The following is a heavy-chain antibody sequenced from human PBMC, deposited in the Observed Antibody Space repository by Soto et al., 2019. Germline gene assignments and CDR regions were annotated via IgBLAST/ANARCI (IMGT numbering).Heavy chain of an antibody. CDR2: IYYSGST. J-gene: IGHJ4*02. CDR3: ARGLSVTLFDY. CDR1: GGSISSGGYY. Sequence: QVQLQESGPGLVKPSQTLSLTCTVSGGSISSGGYYWTWIRQYPRKGLEWIGYIYYSGSTFYNPSIKSRVSISVDTSKNQFSLNLSSVTAADTAVYYCARGLSVTLFDYWGQGTLVTVSS. D-gene: IGHD4-17*01. V-gene: IGHV4-31*03.